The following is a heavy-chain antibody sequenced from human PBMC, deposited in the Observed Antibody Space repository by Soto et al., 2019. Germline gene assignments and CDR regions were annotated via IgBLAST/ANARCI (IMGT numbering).Heavy chain of an antibody. D-gene: IGHD3-3*01. CDR1: GFTFSSYA. V-gene: IGHV3-23*01. CDR3: AKRAHDFWSGYPNWFDP. Sequence: LRLSCAASGFTFSSYAMSWVRQAPGKGLEWVSAISGSGGSTYYADSVKGRFTISRDNSKNTLYLQMNSLRAEDTAVYYCAKRAHDFWSGYPNWFDPWGQGTLVTVSS. J-gene: IGHJ5*02. CDR2: ISGSGGST.